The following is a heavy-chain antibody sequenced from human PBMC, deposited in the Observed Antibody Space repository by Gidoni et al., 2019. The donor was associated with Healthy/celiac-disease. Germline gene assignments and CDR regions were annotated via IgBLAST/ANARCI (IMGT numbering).Heavy chain of an antibody. J-gene: IGHJ3*02. D-gene: IGHD5-18*01. CDR3: ARYHGDTDDAFDI. CDR1: GFTFSSYS. Sequence: EGQRVESGGGLVKPGGSLRLACAASGFTFSSYSMNWVRQAPGKGLEGVSSISRSSSSISYADSLKGRFTISRDNAKNSLYLQMNSLRAEDTAVYYCARYHGDTDDAFDIWGQGTMVTVSS. CDR2: ISRSSSSI. V-gene: IGHV3-21*01.